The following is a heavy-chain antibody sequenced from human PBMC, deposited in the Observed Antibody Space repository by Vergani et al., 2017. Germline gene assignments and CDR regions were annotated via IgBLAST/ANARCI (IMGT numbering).Heavy chain of an antibody. CDR3: ARSWASYRSGPELSNWFDP. J-gene: IGHJ5*02. CDR1: GFTFSSYA. Sequence: QVQLVESGGGVVQPGRSLRLSCAASGFTFSSYAMHWVRQAPGKGLEWVAVISYDGSNKYYADSVKGRFTISRDNSKNTLYLQMNSLRAEDTAVYCCARSWASYRSGPELSNWFDPWGQGTLVTVSS. V-gene: IGHV3-30-3*01. D-gene: IGHD6-19*01. CDR2: ISYDGSNK.